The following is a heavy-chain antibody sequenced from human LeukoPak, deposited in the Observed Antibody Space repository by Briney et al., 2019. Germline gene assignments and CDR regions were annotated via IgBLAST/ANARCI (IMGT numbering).Heavy chain of an antibody. J-gene: IGHJ3*02. CDR1: VFTFGSYA. CDR2: ISGSGDSA. Sequence: PGGSLRLSCAASVFTFGSYAMNWIRQAPGKGLEWASTISGSGDSAYYADSVKGRFTISRDNAKNSLYLQMNSLRAEDTAVYYCATSRYCSGGSCYSPEDDAFDIWGQGTMVTVSS. D-gene: IGHD2-15*01. CDR3: ATSRYCSGGSCYSPEDDAFDI. V-gene: IGHV3-23*01.